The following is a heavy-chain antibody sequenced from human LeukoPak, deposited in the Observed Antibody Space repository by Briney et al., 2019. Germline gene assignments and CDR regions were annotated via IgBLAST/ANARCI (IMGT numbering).Heavy chain of an antibody. CDR1: GYTFTSYG. J-gene: IGHJ4*02. CDR2: ISAYNGNT. D-gene: IGHD3-10*01. Sequence: ASVKLSCKASGYTFTSYGISWVRLAPGQGLEWMGWISAYNGNTNYAQKLQGRVTMTTDTSTSTAYMELRSLRSDDTAVYYCARDWDTMVRGVPYFDYWGQGTLVTVSS. CDR3: ARDWDTMVRGVPYFDY. V-gene: IGHV1-18*01.